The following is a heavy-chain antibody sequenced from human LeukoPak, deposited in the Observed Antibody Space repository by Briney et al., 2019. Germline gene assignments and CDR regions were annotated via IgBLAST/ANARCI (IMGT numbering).Heavy chain of an antibody. Sequence: GGSLRLSCTASGFTLGDYLMSWVRPAPGEGREWIGFISGGTTEYAASVKGRFTISRDDSTSIAYLQMNSLTTEYTAVYYCSRGSGWLSVYWGQGTLVTVSS. V-gene: IGHV3-49*04. D-gene: IGHD6-19*01. CDR3: SRGSGWLSVY. CDR1: GFTLGDYL. J-gene: IGHJ4*02. CDR2: ISGGTT.